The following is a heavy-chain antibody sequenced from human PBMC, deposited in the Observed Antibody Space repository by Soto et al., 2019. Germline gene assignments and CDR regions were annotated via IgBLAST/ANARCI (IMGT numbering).Heavy chain of an antibody. CDR1: GGSISSSSYY. CDR2: IYYSGST. D-gene: IGHD3-10*01. J-gene: IGHJ4*02. Sequence: PSETLSLTCTVSGGSISSSSYYWGWIRQPPGKGLEWIGSIYYSGSTYYNPPLKSRVTISVDTSKNQFSLKLSSVTAADTAVYYCASIYGSGSYYRAGDYWGQGTLATVSS. V-gene: IGHV4-39*01. CDR3: ASIYGSGSYYRAGDY.